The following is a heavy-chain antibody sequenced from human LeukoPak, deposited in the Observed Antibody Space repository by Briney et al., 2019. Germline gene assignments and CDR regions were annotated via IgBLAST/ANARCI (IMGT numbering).Heavy chain of an antibody. V-gene: IGHV1-2*02. CDR1: GYTFTGYY. Sequence: ASVKVSCKASGYTFTGYYMHWVRQAPGQGLEWMGWINPNSGGTNYAQKLQGRVTMTRDTSISTAYMELSRLRSDDTAVYYCARAVMVRGVIITANWFDPWGQGTLVTVSS. D-gene: IGHD3-10*01. J-gene: IGHJ5*02. CDR2: INPNSGGT. CDR3: ARAVMVRGVIITANWFDP.